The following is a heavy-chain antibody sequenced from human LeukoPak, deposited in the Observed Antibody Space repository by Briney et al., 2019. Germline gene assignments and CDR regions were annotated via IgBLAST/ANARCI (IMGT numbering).Heavy chain of an antibody. CDR1: GFTFSSYE. Sequence: GGSLRLSCAASGFTFSSYEMNWVCQAPGKGLGWVSYISSSGSTIYYADSVKGRFTISRDNAKTSLYLQMNSLRVEDTAVYYCARLFYYDSSGVYGMDVWGQGTTVTVSS. CDR2: ISSSGSTI. V-gene: IGHV3-48*03. J-gene: IGHJ6*02. CDR3: ARLFYYDSSGVYGMDV. D-gene: IGHD3-22*01.